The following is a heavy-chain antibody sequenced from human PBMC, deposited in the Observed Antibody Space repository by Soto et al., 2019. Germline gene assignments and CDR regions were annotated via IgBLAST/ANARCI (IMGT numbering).Heavy chain of an antibody. V-gene: IGHV1-69*13. Sequence: SVKVSCKASGGTSSSYAISWVRQAPGQGLEWMGGIIPIFGTANYAQTFQGRVTITADESTSTANMELSSLRSEDTAVYYCASQGTASGWFDPWGQGTLVTVPS. CDR3: ASQGTASGWFDP. D-gene: IGHD1-1*01. CDR1: GGTSSSYA. CDR2: IIPIFGTA. J-gene: IGHJ5*02.